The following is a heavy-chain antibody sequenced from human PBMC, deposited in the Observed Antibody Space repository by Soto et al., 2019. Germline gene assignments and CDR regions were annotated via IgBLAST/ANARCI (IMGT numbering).Heavy chain of an antibody. CDR3: ARDPIVVNRYYYRMDV. J-gene: IGHJ6*02. CDR2: VIPIFGTA. Sequence: ASVEASCKSSGAPFSSYSMSWVRQAPGHGLVWMGGVIPIFGTANYAQKFQCRVTITADESTSTAYVELSSLRSVDTAVYYCARDPIVVNRYYYRMDVSRQGTTVAVS. D-gene: IGHD2-15*01. V-gene: IGHV1-69*13. CDR1: GAPFSSYS.